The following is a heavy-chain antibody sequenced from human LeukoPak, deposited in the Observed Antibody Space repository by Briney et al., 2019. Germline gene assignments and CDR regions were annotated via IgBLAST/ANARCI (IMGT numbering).Heavy chain of an antibody. CDR3: ARVFKGSSSSFYYYYYYMDV. D-gene: IGHD6-6*01. J-gene: IGHJ6*03. CDR1: GFTFSSYA. V-gene: IGHV3-30-3*01. CDR2: ISYDGSNK. Sequence: AGGSLRLSCAASGFTFSSYAMHWVRQAPGKGLEWVAVISYDGSNKYYADSVKGRFTISRDNSKNTLYLQMNSLRAEDTAVYYCARVFKGSSSSFYYYYYYMDVWGKGTTVTVSS.